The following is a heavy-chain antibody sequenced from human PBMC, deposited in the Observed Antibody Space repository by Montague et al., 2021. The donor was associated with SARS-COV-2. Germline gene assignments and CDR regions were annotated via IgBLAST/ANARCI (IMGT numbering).Heavy chain of an antibody. V-gene: IGHV3-11*03. CDR3: ARMDYGDPNSGYYFDN. J-gene: IGHJ4*02. D-gene: IGHD4-17*01. CDR1: GFTFRDYY. CDR2: LSATTGYT. Sequence: SLRLSCAASGFTFRDYYMGWIRQAPGKGLEWISYLSATTGYTNNADSVKGRFTVSRDNAKNSLFLYMNSLRAEDTAVYYCARMDYGDPNSGYYFDNWGLGTPVTVSS.